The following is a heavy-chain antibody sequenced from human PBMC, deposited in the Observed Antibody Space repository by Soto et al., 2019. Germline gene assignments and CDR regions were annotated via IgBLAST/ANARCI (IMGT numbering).Heavy chain of an antibody. D-gene: IGHD4-17*01. Sequence: QVQLVESGGGVVQPGRSLRLSCAASGFTFDSYGMHGVRQAPGKGLEWVAVISSDGNNKYYADYVKGRFTISRDNSKNTLFLQMISLRADDTAVYYCAKDLLPNTVTTCGSWGQGTLVTVSS. CDR3: AKDLLPNTVTTCGS. CDR2: ISSDGNNK. CDR1: GFTFDSYG. V-gene: IGHV3-30*18. J-gene: IGHJ4*02.